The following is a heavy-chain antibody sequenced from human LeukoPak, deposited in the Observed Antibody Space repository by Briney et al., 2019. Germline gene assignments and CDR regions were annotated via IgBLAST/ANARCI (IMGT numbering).Heavy chain of an antibody. Sequence: GASVKVSCKASGYTFTSYYMHWVRQAPGQGPEWMGIINPSGGSTSYAQKFQGRVTMTRDTTTSTVYMELSSLRSEDTAVYYCARVTDYDFWSGPYYFDYWGQGTLVTVSS. V-gene: IGHV1-46*03. CDR1: GYTFTSYY. D-gene: IGHD3-3*01. J-gene: IGHJ4*02. CDR2: INPSGGST. CDR3: ARVTDYDFWSGPYYFDY.